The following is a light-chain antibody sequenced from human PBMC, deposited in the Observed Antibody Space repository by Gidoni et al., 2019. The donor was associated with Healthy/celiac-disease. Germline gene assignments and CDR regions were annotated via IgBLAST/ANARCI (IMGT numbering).Light chain of an antibody. V-gene: IGKV3-15*01. CDR3: QPYNNWPRT. CDR2: GAS. Sequence: EIVMTQSPATLSLSPVERANLPCRACRSVSSNLALYQQNPGQAPSLLIYGASTRATGIPARFSGSGSGTEFTLTISRLQSEDFAVYYCQPYNNWPRTFGQGTKVEIQ. CDR1: RSVSSN. J-gene: IGKJ1*01.